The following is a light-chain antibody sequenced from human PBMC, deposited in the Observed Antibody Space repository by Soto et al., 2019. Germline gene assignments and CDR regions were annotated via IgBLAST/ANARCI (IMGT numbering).Light chain of an antibody. CDR2: RNN. Sequence: QSVLTQPPSASGTPGQRVTISCSGGSSNIGTNFVSWYQLLPGTAPKLLIFRNNQRPSGVPDRFSGSRSGTSAPLAISGLRSEDEADYVCAAWDDNLSALVFGGGTKLTVL. CDR1: SSNIGTNF. CDR3: AAWDDNLSALV. J-gene: IGLJ2*01. V-gene: IGLV1-47*01.